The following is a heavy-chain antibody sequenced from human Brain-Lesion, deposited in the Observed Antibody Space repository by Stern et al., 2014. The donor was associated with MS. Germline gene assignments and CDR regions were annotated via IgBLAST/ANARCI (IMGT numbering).Heavy chain of an antibody. CDR2: SDHSGST. CDR1: GGSISSSNW. Sequence: DQLVESGPGLVKPSGTLSLTCAVSGGSISSSNWWSWVRQSPGKGLEWIGESDHSGSTIYNPSLKSRVTVSVDKSKNRFSPKLRSVTAADTAVYFCARFPASRPHVFDSWGQGTLVTVSS. V-gene: IGHV4-4*02. D-gene: IGHD6-13*01. J-gene: IGHJ4*02. CDR3: ARFPASRPHVFDS.